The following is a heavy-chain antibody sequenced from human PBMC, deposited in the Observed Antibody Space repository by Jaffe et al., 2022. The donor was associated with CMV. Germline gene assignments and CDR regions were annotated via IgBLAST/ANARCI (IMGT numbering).Heavy chain of an antibody. CDR1: GYTFTSYG. Sequence: QVQLVQSGAEVKKPGASVKVSCKASGYTFTSYGISWVRQAPGQGLEWMGWISAYNGNTNYAQKLQGRVTMTTDTSTSTAYMELRSLRSDDTAVYYCARDVLLVDIVAVRGLMDVWGKGTTVTVSS. D-gene: IGHD2-15*01. CDR2: ISAYNGNT. CDR3: ARDVLLVDIVAVRGLMDV. V-gene: IGHV1-18*04. J-gene: IGHJ6*03.